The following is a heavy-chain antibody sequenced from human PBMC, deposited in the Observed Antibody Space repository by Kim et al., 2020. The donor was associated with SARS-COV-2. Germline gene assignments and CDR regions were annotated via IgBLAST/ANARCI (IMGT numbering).Heavy chain of an antibody. Sequence: SETLSLTCTVSGDSVNNYYWSWVRQPPGKGLEWIGYVFHTGAIVYSPSLKSRVTIVLDMLKNQFSLRLTSVTAADTAVYYCASSARIPVFRYGIDVWGQG. CDR3: ASSARIPVFRYGIDV. V-gene: IGHV4-59*02. CDR1: GDSVNNYY. CDR2: VFHTGAI. J-gene: IGHJ6*02. D-gene: IGHD2-2*02.